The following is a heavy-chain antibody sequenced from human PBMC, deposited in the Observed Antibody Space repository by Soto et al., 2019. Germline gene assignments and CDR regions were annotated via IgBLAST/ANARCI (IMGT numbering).Heavy chain of an antibody. CDR2: IWYDGSNK. CDR3: ARDRYDYVWGELFYYYGMDV. J-gene: IGHJ6*02. V-gene: IGHV3-33*01. CDR1: GFTFSSYG. Sequence: GGSLRLSCAASGFTFSSYGMHWVRQAPGKGLEWVAVIWYDGSNKYYADSVKGRFTISRDNSKNTLYLQMNSLRAEDTAVYYCARDRYDYVWGELFYYYGMDVWGQGTTVTVSS. D-gene: IGHD3-16*01.